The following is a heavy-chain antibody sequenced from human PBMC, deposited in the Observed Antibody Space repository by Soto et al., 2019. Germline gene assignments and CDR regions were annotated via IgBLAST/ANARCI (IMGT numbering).Heavy chain of an antibody. Sequence: EVQLVESGGGLVQPGGSLRLSCAVSGFTFSDYYMYWVRQAPGKGLEWVGRARNKAHRDTAEYAASVKGRFTISRDGSKNSLYLQMNSLKTEDTAVYYCARDLFSWDDQWGQGTLVTVSS. CDR2: ARNKAHRDTA. CDR3: ARDLFSWDDQ. V-gene: IGHV3-72*01. J-gene: IGHJ4*02. CDR1: GFTFSDYY. D-gene: IGHD1-26*01.